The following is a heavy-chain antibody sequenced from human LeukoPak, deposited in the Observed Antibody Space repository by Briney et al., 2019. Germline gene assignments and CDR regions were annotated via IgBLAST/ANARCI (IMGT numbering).Heavy chain of an antibody. D-gene: IGHD2-2*01. CDR1: GFTFSSYS. CDR2: ISSSSSTI. Sequence: PRGSLRLSCAASGFTFSSYSMNWVRQAPGKGLEWVSYISSSSSTIYYADSVKGRFTISRDNAKNSLYLQMNSLRAEDTAVYYCARERASSTSDYVDYWGQGTLVTVSS. J-gene: IGHJ4*02. V-gene: IGHV3-48*01. CDR3: ARERASSTSDYVDY.